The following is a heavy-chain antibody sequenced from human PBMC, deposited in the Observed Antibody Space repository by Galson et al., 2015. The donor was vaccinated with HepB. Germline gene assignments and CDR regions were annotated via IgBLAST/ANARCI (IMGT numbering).Heavy chain of an antibody. V-gene: IGHV3-7*01. CDR3: AGGGPRQGSRNGWTFSYSYYLDV. CDR2: IKADGSEK. CDR1: GFTFNTYW. Sequence: SLRLSCAASGFTFNTYWMSWVRPAPGTGLEWVANIKADGSEKYYSESVKGRFAISRDTGNMSVSLQLHRLTADDTALYFCAGGGPRQGSRNGWTFSYSYYLDVWVKGTTVTVSS. D-gene: IGHD6-19*01. J-gene: IGHJ6*03.